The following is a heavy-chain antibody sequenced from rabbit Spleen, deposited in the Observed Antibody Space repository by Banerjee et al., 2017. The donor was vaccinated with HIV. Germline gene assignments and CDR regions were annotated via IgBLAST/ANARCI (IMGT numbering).Heavy chain of an antibody. Sequence: QSLEESGGDLVKPGASLTLTCTASGVSFSTNQYMCWVRQAPGKGLEWIACIEGGSSAFSYFASWAKGRFTISKTSSTTVTLQLTSLTAADTATYFCARDAAGREDFNLWGPGTLVTVS. CDR3: ARDAAGREDFNL. CDR1: GVSFSTNQY. J-gene: IGHJ4*01. V-gene: IGHV1S40*01. CDR2: IEGGSSAFS. D-gene: IGHD4-2*01.